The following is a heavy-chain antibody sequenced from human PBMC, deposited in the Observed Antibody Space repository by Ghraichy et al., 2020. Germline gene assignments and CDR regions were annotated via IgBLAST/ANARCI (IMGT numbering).Heavy chain of an antibody. CDR3: ARSGRDGGYDDAFDI. Sequence: SETLSLTCAVSGSSISTNYYWGWIRQPPGKGLEWIGRIFRSGDTYYSPSLKSRVIISLDTSKNQFSLKLNSVTAADTAVYYCARSGRDGGYDDAFDIWGPGTMVTVSS. V-gene: IGHV4-38-2*01. J-gene: IGHJ3*02. D-gene: IGHD5-12*01. CDR1: GSSISTNYY. CDR2: IFRSGDT.